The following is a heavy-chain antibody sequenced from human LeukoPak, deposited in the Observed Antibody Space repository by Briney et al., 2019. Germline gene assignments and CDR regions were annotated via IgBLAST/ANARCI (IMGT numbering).Heavy chain of an antibody. Sequence: LPGRSMRLSCTPSAFTFGRFWMSWVRQAPGKGPEWVAKIKEDGSERNYVDSVKGRFTIFRDNAQNSLYLQLNRLRAADTAVYYCARDRDVETVAMPGGYWGQGTLVTVSS. J-gene: IGHJ4*02. CDR2: IKEDGSER. CDR3: ARDRDVETVAMPGGY. CDR1: AFTFGRFW. V-gene: IGHV3-7*01. D-gene: IGHD2-2*01.